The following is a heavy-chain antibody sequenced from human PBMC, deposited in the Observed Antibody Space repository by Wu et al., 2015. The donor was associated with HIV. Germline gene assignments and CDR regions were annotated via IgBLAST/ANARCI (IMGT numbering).Heavy chain of an antibody. J-gene: IGHJ6*02. CDR3: ARNTDSVATSLYSLGV. CDR2: INPLFGTT. CDR1: GDGFTSYA. D-gene: IGHD6-19*01. V-gene: IGHV1-69*05. Sequence: QVQLLQSGAEVKNPGSSVKVTCKASGDGFTSYAVSWVRQAPGQGLEWMGGINPLFGTTRHAQKFQDRITITTDEAKTIVYLELDSLRSDDTAVYYCARNTDSVATSLYSLGVWGQGTTVTVSS.